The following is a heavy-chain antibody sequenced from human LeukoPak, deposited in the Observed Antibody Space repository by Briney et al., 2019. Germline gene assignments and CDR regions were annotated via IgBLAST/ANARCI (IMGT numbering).Heavy chain of an antibody. CDR3: ARDSVGANLEGELTYYYYYYMDV. CDR1: GFTFSSYT. J-gene: IGHJ6*03. D-gene: IGHD1-26*01. Sequence: GGSLRLSCAASGFTFSSYTMNWVRQAPGKGLEWVSSITSSSIYTYYADSVKGRFTISRDNAKNSLYLQMNSLRAEDTAVYYCARDSVGANLEGELTYYYYYYMDVWGKGTTVTISS. V-gene: IGHV3-21*04. CDR2: ITSSSIYT.